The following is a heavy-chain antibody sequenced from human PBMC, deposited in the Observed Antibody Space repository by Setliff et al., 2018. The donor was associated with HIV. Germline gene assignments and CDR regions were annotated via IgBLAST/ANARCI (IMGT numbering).Heavy chain of an antibody. Sequence: GESLKISCRGSGYNFASHWIAWVRQMPGKGLEWMGIVYPDDSDSRYSPSFQGQVIISADKSVSTAYLQWSSLKASDTAMYYCARQAVDCSGGTCYSTSAFDYWGQGTLVTVSS. CDR3: ARQAVDCSGGTCYSTSAFDY. D-gene: IGHD2-15*01. CDR1: GYNFASHW. V-gene: IGHV5-51*01. J-gene: IGHJ4*02. CDR2: VYPDDSDS.